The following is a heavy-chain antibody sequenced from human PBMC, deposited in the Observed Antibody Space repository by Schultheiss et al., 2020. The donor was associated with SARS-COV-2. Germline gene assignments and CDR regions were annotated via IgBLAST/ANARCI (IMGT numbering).Heavy chain of an antibody. CDR1: GGSISSGGYY. CDR2: IYTSGST. Sequence: SETLSLTCTVSGGSISSGGYYWSWIRQPAGKGLEWIGRIYTSGSTNYNPSLKSRVTMSVDTSKNQFSLKLSSVTAADTAVYYCARHRDRLRWFDPWGQGTLVTVSS. J-gene: IGHJ5*02. V-gene: IGHV4-61*02. CDR3: ARHRDRLRWFDP. D-gene: IGHD4-17*01.